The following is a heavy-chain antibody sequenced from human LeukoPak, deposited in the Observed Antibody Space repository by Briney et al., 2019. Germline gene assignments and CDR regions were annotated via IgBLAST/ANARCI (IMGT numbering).Heavy chain of an antibody. Sequence: GGSLRLSCAASGFTFSSYAMSWVRQAPGKGLEWVSAISGSGGSTYYADSVKGRFTISRDNTKSTLFLQMNSLRAEDTAVYYCAKDPRVGSRVATPCHWGQGTLVTVSS. D-gene: IGHD5-24*01. V-gene: IGHV3-23*01. CDR3: AKDPRVGSRVATPCH. CDR1: GFTFSSYA. J-gene: IGHJ4*02. CDR2: ISGSGGST.